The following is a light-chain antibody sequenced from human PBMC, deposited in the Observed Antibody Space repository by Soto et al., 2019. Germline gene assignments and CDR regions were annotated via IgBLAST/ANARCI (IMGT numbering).Light chain of an antibody. CDR3: QQYGTAPFT. CDR2: AIS. J-gene: IGKJ3*01. CDR1: QGVSSSY. V-gene: IGKV3-20*01. Sequence: EIVLTQSPGTLSVSPGERATLSCRASQGVSSSYLAWYQQKPGKAPRLLIYAISSRATGIPDRFSGSGSGADFTLSISRLEPEDSAVYFCQQYGTAPFTFGPGTKVEI.